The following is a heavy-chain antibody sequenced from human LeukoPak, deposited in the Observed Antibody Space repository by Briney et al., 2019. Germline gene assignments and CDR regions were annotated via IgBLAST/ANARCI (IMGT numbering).Heavy chain of an antibody. Sequence: SQTLSLTCTVSGGSISSGGYYWSWIRQPPGKGLEWIGFIYHSGSTYYNPSLKSRVTISVDTSKNQFSLKLSSVTAADTAVYYCARGATDIVVVPAASNWFDPWGQGTLVTVSS. CDR3: ARGATDIVVVPAASNWFDP. J-gene: IGHJ5*02. D-gene: IGHD2-2*01. CDR1: GGSISSGGYY. CDR2: IYHSGST. V-gene: IGHV4-30-2*01.